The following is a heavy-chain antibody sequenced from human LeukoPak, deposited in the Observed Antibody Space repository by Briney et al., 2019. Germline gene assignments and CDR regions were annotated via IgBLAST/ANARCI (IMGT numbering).Heavy chain of an antibody. D-gene: IGHD3-22*01. J-gene: IGHJ4*02. Sequence: GGSLRLSCAASGFTFSSYAMSWVRQAPGKGLEWVSAISGSGGSTYYADSVKGRFTISRDNAKNSLYLQMNSLRAEDTAVYYCARDNDSSGYFPLDYWGQGTLVTVSS. CDR3: ARDNDSSGYFPLDY. CDR1: GFTFSSYA. CDR2: ISGSGGST. V-gene: IGHV3-23*01.